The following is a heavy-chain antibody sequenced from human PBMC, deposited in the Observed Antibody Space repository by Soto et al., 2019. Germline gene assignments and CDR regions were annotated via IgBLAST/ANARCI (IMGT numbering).Heavy chain of an antibody. V-gene: IGHV1-69*13. J-gene: IGHJ5*02. CDR2: IIPIFGTA. CDR1: GGTFSSYA. CDR3: ARDRFPKFYDSSGYYYWFDP. Sequence: GASVKVSCKASGGTFSSYAISWVRQAPGQGLEWMGGIIPIFGTANYAQKFQGRVTITADESTSTAYMELSSLRSEDTAVYYCARDRFPKFYDSSGYYYWFDPWGQGTLVTVSS. D-gene: IGHD3-22*01.